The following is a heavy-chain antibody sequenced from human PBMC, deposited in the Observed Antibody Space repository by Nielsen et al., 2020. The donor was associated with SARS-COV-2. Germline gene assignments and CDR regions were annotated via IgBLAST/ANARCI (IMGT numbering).Heavy chain of an antibody. V-gene: IGHV4-34*01. J-gene: IGHJ5*02. CDR3: ARVERDIVVVPAAPGGWFDP. Sequence: SETLSLTCTVSGGSISSYYWSWIRQPPGKGLEWIGEINHSGSTNYNPSLKSRVTISVDTSKNQFSLKLSSVTAADTAVYYCARVERDIVVVPAAPGGWFDPWGQGTLVTVSS. CDR2: INHSGST. D-gene: IGHD2-2*01. CDR1: GGSISSYY.